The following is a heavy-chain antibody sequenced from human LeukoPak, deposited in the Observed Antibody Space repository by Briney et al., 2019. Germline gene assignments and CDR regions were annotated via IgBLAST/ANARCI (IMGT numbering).Heavy chain of an antibody. D-gene: IGHD3-3*01. V-gene: IGHV4-31*03. J-gene: IGHJ5*02. CDR2: IYYSGST. Sequence: SETLSLTCTVSGGSISSGGYYWSWIRQHPGKGLEWIGYIYYSGSTYYNPSLKSRVTISVDTSKNQFSLKLSSVTAADTAVYYCARGRGYDFWSGYQENNWFDPWGQGTLVTVSS. CDR1: GGSISSGGYY. CDR3: ARGRGYDFWSGYQENNWFDP.